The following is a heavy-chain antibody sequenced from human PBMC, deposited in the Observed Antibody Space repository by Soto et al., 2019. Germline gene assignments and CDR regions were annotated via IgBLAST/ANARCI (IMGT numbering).Heavy chain of an antibody. CDR1: GGSMSPYY. CDR2: IYYRGNT. V-gene: IGHV4-59*08. D-gene: IGHD7-27*01. CDR3: ARHSKKTGDFDYYYGMDV. J-gene: IGHJ6*02. Sequence: SETLSLTCSVFGGSMSPYYWSWIRQSPGKGLEWIANIYYRGNTNYNPSLESRVTISIDTSKNQFSLKFNSLTAADTAVYFCARHSKKTGDFDYYYGMDVWGEGTTVT.